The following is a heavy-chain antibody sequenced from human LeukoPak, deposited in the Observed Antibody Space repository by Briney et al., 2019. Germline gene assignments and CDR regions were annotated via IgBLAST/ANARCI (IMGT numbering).Heavy chain of an antibody. V-gene: IGHV3-7*01. J-gene: IGHJ4*02. CDR2: IKQDGSGT. CDR1: GFAFSNYW. D-gene: IGHD2-15*01. CDR3: GSTNSFSY. Sequence: GGSLRLSCAASGFAFSNYWMNWARQAPGKGLEWVANIKQDGSGTNYVDSVKGRFTISRDNAKNSLYLQMNSLRAEDTALYYCGSTNSFSYWGRGTLVTVSS.